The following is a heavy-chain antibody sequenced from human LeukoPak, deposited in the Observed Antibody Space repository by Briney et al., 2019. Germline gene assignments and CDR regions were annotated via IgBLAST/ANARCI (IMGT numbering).Heavy chain of an antibody. J-gene: IGHJ5*02. CDR3: TTDATYSSGWFDP. D-gene: IGHD6-19*01. Sequence: GGSLRLSCAASGFTFSNAWMSWVRQAPGKGLEWVGCIKSKTDGGTTDYAAPVKGRFTISRDDSKNTLYLQMNSLKTEDTAVYYCTTDATYSSGWFDPWGQGTLVTVSS. CDR1: GFTFSNAW. V-gene: IGHV3-15*01. CDR2: IKSKTDGGTT.